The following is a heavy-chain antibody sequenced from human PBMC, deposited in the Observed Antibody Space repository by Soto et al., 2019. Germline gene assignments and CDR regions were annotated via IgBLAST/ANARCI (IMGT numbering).Heavy chain of an antibody. CDR2: IYPGDSDA. Sequence: GESLKISCTASGYSFTNYWIGWVRQMPGKGLEWVGIIYPGDSDARYSPSFQGQVTISVDKSINTAYLQWSSLKASDTAIYYCGRHGYDYLDNRGRGTRFTASS. CDR1: GYSFTNYW. D-gene: IGHD3-16*01. CDR3: GRHGYDYLDN. V-gene: IGHV5-51*01. J-gene: IGHJ4*02.